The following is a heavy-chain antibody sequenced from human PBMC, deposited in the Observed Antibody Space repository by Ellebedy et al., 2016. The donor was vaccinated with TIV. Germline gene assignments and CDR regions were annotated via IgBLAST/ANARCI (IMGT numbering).Heavy chain of an antibody. Sequence: GESLKISXAASGFTFSNYAMTWVRQAPGKGLEWVSGIGDTAHNTYYVDSVKGRFTISRDNSGNTLYLQMNSLRAEDMAVYYCAKARGSSVIDYNYFGMDVWGQGTTVTVSS. CDR1: GFTFSNYA. D-gene: IGHD2-21*01. J-gene: IGHJ6*02. CDR2: IGDTAHNT. V-gene: IGHV3-23*01. CDR3: AKARGSSVIDYNYFGMDV.